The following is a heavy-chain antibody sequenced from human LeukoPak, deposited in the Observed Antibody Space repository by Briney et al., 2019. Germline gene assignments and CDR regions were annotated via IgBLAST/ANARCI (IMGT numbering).Heavy chain of an antibody. CDR1: GYTFTSYY. J-gene: IGHJ6*03. CDR3: ARGGRVWELIYYYYYYMDV. V-gene: IGHV1-46*01. D-gene: IGHD1-26*01. CDR2: ITPSGGST. Sequence: ASVKVSCKASGYTFTSYYMHWVRQAPGQGLEWMGIITPSGGSTSYAQKFQGRVTMTRDTSTSTVYMELSSLRSEDTAVYYCARGGRVWELIYYYYYYMDVWGKGTTVTISS.